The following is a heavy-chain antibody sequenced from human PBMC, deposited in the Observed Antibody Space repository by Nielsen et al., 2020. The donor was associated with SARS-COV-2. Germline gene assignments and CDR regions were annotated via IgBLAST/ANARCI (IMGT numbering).Heavy chain of an antibody. CDR2: IYSGGST. V-gene: IGHV3-53*01. J-gene: IGHJ4*02. Sequence: GESLKISCAASGFTVSSNYMSWVRQAPGKGLEWVSVIYSGGSTYYADSVKGRFTISRDNSKNTLYLQMNSLRAEDTAVYYCARLKGNYYDSSGPPRYWGQGTLVTVSS. CDR3: ARLKGNYYDSSGPPRY. D-gene: IGHD3-22*01. CDR1: GFTVSSNY.